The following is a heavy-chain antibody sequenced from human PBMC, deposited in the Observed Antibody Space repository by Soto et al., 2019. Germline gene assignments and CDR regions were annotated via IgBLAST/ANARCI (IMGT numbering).Heavy chain of an antibody. CDR3: AKAPSIVLLGPHDY. Sequence: PGGSLRLSCADSEFTFTSYDMHRARRGPGKGLEWVAVMSYDGSNKYYADSVKGRFTISRDNSKNTLDLQMNSLRAEDTAVYYCAKAPSIVLLGPHDYWGQRTLVTVSS. CDR1: EFTFTSYD. V-gene: IGHV3-30*18. CDR2: MSYDGSNK. D-gene: IGHD3-22*01. J-gene: IGHJ4*02.